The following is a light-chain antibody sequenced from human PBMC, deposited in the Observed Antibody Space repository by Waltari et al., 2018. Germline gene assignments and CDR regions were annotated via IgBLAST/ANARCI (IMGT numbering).Light chain of an antibody. Sequence: DVVMTQSPLSLPVTLGQSASISCRSSQSFVHTDGRTYLNWFHQKPGRTPRRLIYKVSNRESGVPDRFSGSGSGTDFTLRISRVEAEDVGTYYCMQGTHPYTFGPGTKLEI. CDR3: MQGTHPYT. V-gene: IGKV2-30*02. CDR1: QSFVHTDGRTY. CDR2: KVS. J-gene: IGKJ2*01.